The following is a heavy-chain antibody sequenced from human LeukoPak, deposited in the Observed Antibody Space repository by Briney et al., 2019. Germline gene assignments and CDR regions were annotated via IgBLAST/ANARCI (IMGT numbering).Heavy chain of an antibody. CDR3: AKGGEMGTIRGYFDY. Sequence: GGSLRLSCAASGFIFSSYGMHWVRQAPGKGLVWVAVISYVGSDKYYTDSVRGRFTISRDNSKTTLYLQMNSLRTEDTAVYYCAKGGEMGTIRGYFDYLGQGTLVTVSS. D-gene: IGHD5-24*01. CDR1: GFIFSSYG. V-gene: IGHV3-30*18. J-gene: IGHJ4*02. CDR2: ISYVGSDK.